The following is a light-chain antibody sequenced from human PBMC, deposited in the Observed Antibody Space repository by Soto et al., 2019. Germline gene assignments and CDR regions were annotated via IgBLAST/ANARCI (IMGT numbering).Light chain of an antibody. CDR3: QKYNTYPGT. V-gene: IGKV1-5*03. CDR1: QNVDNY. CDR2: KAS. J-gene: IGKJ1*01. Sequence: DLQMTQSPSTLSASLGESVTITCRASQNVDNYLAWYQQKTGKAPQLLIYKASGLETGVPSRFGGSGYGTELNLTISSLKSDDFATYYCQKYNTYPGTCGQGTKVDIK.